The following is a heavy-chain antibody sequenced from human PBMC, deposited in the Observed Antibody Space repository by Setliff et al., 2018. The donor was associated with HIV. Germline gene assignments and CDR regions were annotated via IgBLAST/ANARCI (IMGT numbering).Heavy chain of an antibody. J-gene: IGHJ4*02. CDR1: GGSIRTGDW. V-gene: IGHV4-4*02. D-gene: IGHD1-26*01. Sequence: SETLSLTCAVSGGSIRTGDWWSWVRQSPGKGLEWIGEISHSGSTNYNPSLRSRITISEDTSRNQFSLKLNSVTAADTAVYYCAKDRSGSYRTFDYWGPGILVTVSS. CDR3: AKDRSGSYRTFDY. CDR2: ISHSGST.